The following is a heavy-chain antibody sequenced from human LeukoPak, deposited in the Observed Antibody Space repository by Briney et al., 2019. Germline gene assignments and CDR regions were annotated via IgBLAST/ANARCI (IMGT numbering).Heavy chain of an antibody. CDR1: GYTFTGYG. CDR3: ATSSHSYGYGHFDY. CDR2: ISTYNGHT. Sequence: ASVKVSCKASGYTFTGYGISWVRQAPGQGLEWMGWISTYNGHTNYARKVQGRVTMTTDTSTSTAYMELRSLRSDDTAVYYCATSSHSYGYGHFDYWGQGTLVTVSS. D-gene: IGHD5-18*01. J-gene: IGHJ4*02. V-gene: IGHV1-18*01.